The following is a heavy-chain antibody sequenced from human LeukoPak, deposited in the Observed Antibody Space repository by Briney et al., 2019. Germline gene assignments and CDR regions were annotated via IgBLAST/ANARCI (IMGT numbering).Heavy chain of an antibody. CDR3: ARHEWTLLGLPGTRRDYSNMDV. D-gene: IGHD2-21*01. V-gene: IGHV4-59*01. CDR1: GGSISSYY. J-gene: IGHJ6*03. CDR2: IYYSGST. Sequence: SETLSLTCTVSGGSISSYYRSWIRQPPGKGLEWIGYIYYSGSTNYNPSPKSRVTISIDTSKNQFSLKLSSVTAADTAVYYCARHEWTLLGLPGTRRDYSNMDVWGEGTTVIVSS.